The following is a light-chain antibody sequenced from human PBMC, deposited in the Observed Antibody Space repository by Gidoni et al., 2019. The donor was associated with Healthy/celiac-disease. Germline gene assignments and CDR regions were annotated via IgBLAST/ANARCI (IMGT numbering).Light chain of an antibody. CDR2: LGS. CDR3: MQALQTPIT. V-gene: IGKV2-28*01. Sequence: IVMTQSPLSLPVTPGEPASISCRSSQSLLHSNGYNYLDWYLQKPGQSPQLLIYLGSNRASGVTDRFSGSGSGTDFTLKISRVESVDVGVYYCMQALQTPITFGQGTRLEI. J-gene: IGKJ5*01. CDR1: QSLLHSNGYNY.